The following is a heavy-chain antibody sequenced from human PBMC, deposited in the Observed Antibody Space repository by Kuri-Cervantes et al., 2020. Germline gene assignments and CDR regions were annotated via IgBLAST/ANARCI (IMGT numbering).Heavy chain of an antibody. Sequence: GGSLRLSCAASGFTFSDYYMSWIRQAPGKGLEWVSYISSSGSTIYYADSVKGRFTISRDNAKNSLYLQMNSLRAEDTAVYYCAREGYSGSYGDYYYYYGMDVWAKGPRSPSP. V-gene: IGHV3-11*04. CDR1: GFTFSDYY. CDR3: AREGYSGSYGDYYYYYGMDV. D-gene: IGHD1-26*01. J-gene: IGHJ6*02. CDR2: ISSSGSTI.